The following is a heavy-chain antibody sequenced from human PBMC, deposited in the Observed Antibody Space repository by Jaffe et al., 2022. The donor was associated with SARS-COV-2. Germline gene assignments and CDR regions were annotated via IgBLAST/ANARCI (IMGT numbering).Heavy chain of an antibody. J-gene: IGHJ3*02. CDR2: IYPGDSDT. CDR1: GYTFTIYW. D-gene: IGHD6-13*01. V-gene: IGHV5-51*01. CDR3: ARPSAPYSRGDAFDI. Sequence: EVQLVQSGTEVKKPGESLKISCKTSGYTFTIYWIGWVRQMPGKGLEWMGIIYPGDSDTRYSPSFQGQVTISADKSITTAYLQWSSLKASDTAMYYCARPSAPYSRGDAFDIWGRGTMVTVSS.